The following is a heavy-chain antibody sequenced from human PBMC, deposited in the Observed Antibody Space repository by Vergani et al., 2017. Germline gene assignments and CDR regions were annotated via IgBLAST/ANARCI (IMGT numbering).Heavy chain of an antibody. CDR2: INHSGST. Sequence: QVQLQQWGAGLLKPSETLSLPCAVYGGSFSGYYWSWIRQAPGKGLEWIGEINHSGSTNYNPSLKSRVTISVDTSKNQFSLTLSSVTAADTAVYYCARVVAARHYYYYYMDVWGKGTTVTVSS. V-gene: IGHV4-34*01. CDR3: ARVVAARHYYYYYMDV. CDR1: GGSFSGYY. D-gene: IGHD6-6*01. J-gene: IGHJ6*03.